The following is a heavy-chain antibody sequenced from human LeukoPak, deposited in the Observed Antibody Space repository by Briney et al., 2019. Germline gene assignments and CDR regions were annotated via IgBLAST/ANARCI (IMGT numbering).Heavy chain of an antibody. CDR2: ISSSSSFI. J-gene: IGHJ3*02. D-gene: IGHD1-26*01. Sequence: PGGSLRLSCVASGFAFSDDSMNWVRQPPGKGLEWVSAISSSSSFIYYADSVKGRFTISRDNSKNTLYLQMNSLRTEDTAVYYCAKWELLRSAFDIWGQGTMVTVSS. CDR1: GFAFSDDS. V-gene: IGHV3-21*01. CDR3: AKWELLRSAFDI.